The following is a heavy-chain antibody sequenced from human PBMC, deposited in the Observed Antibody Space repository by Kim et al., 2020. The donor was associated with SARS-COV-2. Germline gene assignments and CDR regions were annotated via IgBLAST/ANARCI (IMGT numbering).Heavy chain of an antibody. CDR1: GFTFSDYY. Sequence: GGSLRLSCAASGFTFSDYYMSWIRQAPGKGLEWVSYISSSSSYTNYADSVKGRFTISRDNAKNSLYLQMNSLRAEDTAVYYCARDGEMLREDTRAWDRYYGMDVWGQGTTVTVSS. J-gene: IGHJ6*02. CDR2: ISSSSSYT. CDR3: ARDGEMLREDTRAWDRYYGMDV. V-gene: IGHV3-11*05. D-gene: IGHD3-10*02.